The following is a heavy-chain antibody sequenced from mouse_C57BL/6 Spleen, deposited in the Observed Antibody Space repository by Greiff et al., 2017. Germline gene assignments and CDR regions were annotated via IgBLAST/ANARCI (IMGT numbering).Heavy chain of an antibody. CDR2: INPNNGGT. D-gene: IGHD2-2*01. J-gene: IGHJ1*03. CDR3: ARDGYGLNWYFDV. Sequence: DVKLVESGPELVKPGASVKIPCKASGYTFTAYNMDWVKQSHGKSLEWIGDINPNNGGTIYNQKFKGKDTLTVDKSSSTAYMELRSLTSEDTAVYYCARDGYGLNWYFDVWGTGTTVTVSS. CDR1: GYTFTAYN. V-gene: IGHV1-18*01.